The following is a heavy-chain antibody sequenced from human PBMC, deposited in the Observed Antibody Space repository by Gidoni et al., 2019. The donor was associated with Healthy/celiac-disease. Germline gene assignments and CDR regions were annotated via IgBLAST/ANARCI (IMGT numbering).Heavy chain of an antibody. J-gene: IGHJ3*02. Sequence: EVQLVESGGGLVQPGGSLRLYCAAPGFTVSSNYMSWVRQAPGKGLEWFSVSYSGGSAFYADSGKGRFTISRDKSMNTLYLQMNRLRAEDTAVDYCARGIVVVPGNGAAVDIWGQGTMVTVSS. CDR2: SYSGGSA. D-gene: IGHD2-2*01. V-gene: IGHV3-66*01. CDR1: GFTVSSNY. CDR3: ARGIVVVPGNGAAVDI.